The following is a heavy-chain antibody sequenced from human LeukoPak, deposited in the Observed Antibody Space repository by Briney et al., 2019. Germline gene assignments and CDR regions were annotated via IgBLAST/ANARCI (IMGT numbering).Heavy chain of an antibody. CDR3: ARDGLPAAADY. D-gene: IGHD2-2*01. CDR1: GFTFSSYS. CDR2: ISGSSSTI. Sequence: PGGSLRLSCVGSGFTFSSYSMNWVRQAAGKGLEWISFISGSSSTIHYADSVKGRFTISRDNAKNTLFLQMNSLRAEDTAVYYCARDGLPAAADYWGQGTLVTVSS. J-gene: IGHJ4*02. V-gene: IGHV3-48*04.